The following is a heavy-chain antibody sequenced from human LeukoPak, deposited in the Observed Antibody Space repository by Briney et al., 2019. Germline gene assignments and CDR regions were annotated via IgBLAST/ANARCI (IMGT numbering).Heavy chain of an antibody. Sequence: PSETLSLTCTVSGYSISSGYYWGWIRQLPGKGLEWIGSIYHSGSTYYNPSLKSRVTISVDTSKNQFSLKLSSVTAADTAVYYCARVGKWLRFVGYYFDYWGQGTLVTVSS. CDR1: GYSISSGYY. D-gene: IGHD5-12*01. CDR2: IYHSGST. J-gene: IGHJ4*02. V-gene: IGHV4-38-2*02. CDR3: ARVGKWLRFVGYYFDY.